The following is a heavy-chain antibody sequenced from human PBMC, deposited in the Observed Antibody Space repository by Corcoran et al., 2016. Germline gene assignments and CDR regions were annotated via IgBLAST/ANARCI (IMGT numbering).Heavy chain of an antibody. D-gene: IGHD6-13*01. Sequence: QVQLVQSGAEVKKPGASVKVSCKASGYTFTSYDINWVRQATGQGLEWMGWMNPNSGNTGYAQKFQGRVTMTRNTSISTAYMELSSLRSEDTAVYYCARGRVAAAATRNWFDPWGQGTLVTVSS. V-gene: IGHV1-8*01. CDR1: GYTFTSYD. CDR2: MNPNSGNT. CDR3: ARGRVAAAATRNWFDP. J-gene: IGHJ5*02.